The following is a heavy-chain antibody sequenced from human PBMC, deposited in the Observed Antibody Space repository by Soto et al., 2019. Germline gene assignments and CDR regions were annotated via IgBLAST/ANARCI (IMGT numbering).Heavy chain of an antibody. CDR2: ISGSGGST. J-gene: IGHJ6*04. D-gene: IGHD3-3*01. Sequence: EVQLLESGGGLVQPGGSLRLSCAASGFTFSSYAMIWVRHAPGKGLEWVSAISGSGGSTYYADSVKGRFTISRDNSKNTLYLKMNRLRAEDTAVYYCAKVLTYDFWSGPITTMDVWGKGTKVTVSS. CDR3: AKVLTYDFWSGPITTMDV. V-gene: IGHV3-23*01. CDR1: GFTFSSYA.